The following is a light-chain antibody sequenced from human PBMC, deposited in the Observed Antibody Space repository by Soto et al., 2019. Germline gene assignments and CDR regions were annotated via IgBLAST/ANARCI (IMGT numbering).Light chain of an antibody. V-gene: IGKV3-11*01. CDR1: QSVDRY. J-gene: IGKJ2*02. Sequence: EVVLTQSPDTLSLSPGETATPSCRASQSVDRYVDWYQQKVGQAPRLLIYDAYTRATGVGARFAGSGSATDFSLTFTSLGPEDFAVYYCQRRGKWPSTFGPGTKVEMK. CDR2: DAY. CDR3: QRRGKWPST.